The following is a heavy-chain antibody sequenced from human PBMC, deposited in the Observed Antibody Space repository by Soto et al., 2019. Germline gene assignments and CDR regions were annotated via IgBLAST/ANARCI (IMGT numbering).Heavy chain of an antibody. CDR2: IYYSGST. V-gene: IGHV4-39*01. D-gene: IGHD4-17*01. J-gene: IGHJ6*03. CDR3: ARSYGDYFLYYYYYMDV. Sequence: SETLSLTCTVSGGSISSSSYYWGWIRQPPGKGLEWIGSIYYSGSTYYNPSLKSRVTISVDTSKNQFSLKLSSVTAADTAVYYCARSYGDYFLYYYYYMDVWGKGTTVTSP. CDR1: GGSISSSSYY.